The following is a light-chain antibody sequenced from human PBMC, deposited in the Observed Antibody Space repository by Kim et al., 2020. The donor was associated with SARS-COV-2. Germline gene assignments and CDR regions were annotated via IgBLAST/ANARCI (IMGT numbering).Light chain of an antibody. J-gene: IGKJ1*01. CDR2: WAS. Sequence: DIVMTQSPDSLAVSLGERATINCKSSQSVLYSSNNKNYLAWYQQKPGQPPRLLIYWASTRDSGVPDRFSGSGSGTDFTLTISSLQAEDVAVYYCQQSYTTPRTFGQGTKVDIK. CDR3: QQSYTTPRT. CDR1: QSVLYSSNNKNY. V-gene: IGKV4-1*01.